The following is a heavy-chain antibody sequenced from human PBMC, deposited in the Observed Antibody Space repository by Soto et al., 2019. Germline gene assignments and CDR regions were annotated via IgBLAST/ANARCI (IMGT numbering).Heavy chain of an antibody. Sequence: PGGSLRLSCAASGLTFSSYGMHWVRQAPGKGLEWVAVISHDGINKYYADSVKGRFTISRDNSRNTVYLQMNSLRVEDTAVYYCAKTYNSSWYPTHWGQGTLVTVSS. D-gene: IGHD6-13*01. CDR1: GLTFSSYG. CDR2: ISHDGINK. CDR3: AKTYNSSWYPTH. V-gene: IGHV3-30*18. J-gene: IGHJ4*02.